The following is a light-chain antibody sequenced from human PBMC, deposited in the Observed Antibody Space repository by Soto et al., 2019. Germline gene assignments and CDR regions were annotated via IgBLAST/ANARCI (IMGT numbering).Light chain of an antibody. CDR3: QQYARSPPT. Sequence: EIVLTQSPGTLSLSPGERATLSCRASQSVSSSYLAWYQQKPGQAPRLLIYGASSRATGIPDRFSGSGSGTDFTLTISRLEPEDFAVYYCQQYARSPPTFGGGTKVEIK. V-gene: IGKV3-20*01. CDR1: QSVSSSY. CDR2: GAS. J-gene: IGKJ4*01.